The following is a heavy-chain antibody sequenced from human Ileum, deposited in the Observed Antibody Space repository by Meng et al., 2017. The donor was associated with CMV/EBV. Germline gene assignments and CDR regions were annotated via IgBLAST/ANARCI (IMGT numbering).Heavy chain of an antibody. D-gene: IGHD2-21*01. CDR1: GFTFTDAW. V-gene: IGHV3-15*01. CDR3: APDVTQPLAQIDY. J-gene: IGHJ4*02. Sequence: LSLTCEASGFTFTDAWMNWVRQAPGKGLEWVGRVTRKVDGGTTDYAAPVKGRFTLSTDDSKNTLFLQMDSLKTEDTAVYYCAPDVTQPLAQIDYWGQGTLVTVSS. CDR2: VTRKVDGGTT.